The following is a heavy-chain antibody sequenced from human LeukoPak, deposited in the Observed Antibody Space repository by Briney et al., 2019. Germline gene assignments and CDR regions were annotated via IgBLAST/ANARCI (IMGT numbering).Heavy chain of an antibody. Sequence: SETLSLTCTVSGGSLSSYYWSWLRQPPGKGLEWIGYIYYSGSTNYNPSLKSRVTISVDTSKNQFSLKLSSVTAADTAVYYCGVVTAIPGAFDIWGQGTMVTVSS. CDR3: GVVTAIPGAFDI. CDR2: IYYSGST. V-gene: IGHV4-59*08. CDR1: GGSLSSYY. J-gene: IGHJ3*02. D-gene: IGHD2-21*02.